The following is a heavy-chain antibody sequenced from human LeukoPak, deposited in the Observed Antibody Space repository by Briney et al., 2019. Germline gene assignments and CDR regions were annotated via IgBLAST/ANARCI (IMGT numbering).Heavy chain of an antibody. J-gene: IGHJ4*02. CDR2: IGGSGSST. CDR3: AKRALGSFYYFDY. CDR1: GFTFSSSA. Sequence: PGGSLRLSCVASGFTFSSSAMSWVRQAQGKGLEWVSAIGGSGSSTYYADSVKGRVTISRDNSKNTLYLQMNSLRDEDTALYYCAKRALGSFYYFDYWGQGALVTVSS. V-gene: IGHV3-23*01.